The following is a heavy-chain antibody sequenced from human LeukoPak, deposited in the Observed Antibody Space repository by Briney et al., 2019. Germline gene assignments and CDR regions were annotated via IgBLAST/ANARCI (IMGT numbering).Heavy chain of an antibody. CDR2: IKQDGSEK. CDR1: GFTFSWYW. CDR3: ARDNWGYADY. J-gene: IGHJ4*02. Sequence: GGSLRLSCAASGFTFSWYWMTWVRQAPGKGLEWVASIKQDGSEKYYVDSVKGRFTISRDNAKNSLYLQMDSLRAEDTAVYYCARDNWGYADYWGQGTLVTASS. D-gene: IGHD7-27*01. V-gene: IGHV3-7*01.